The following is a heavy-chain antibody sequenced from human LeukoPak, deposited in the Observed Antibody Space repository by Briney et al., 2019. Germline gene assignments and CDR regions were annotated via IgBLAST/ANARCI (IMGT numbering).Heavy chain of an antibody. Sequence: SETLSLTCTVSGGSISSYYWSWIRQPPAKGLEWIGYIYYSGSTNYNPSLKSRVTISVDTSKNQFSLKLSSVTAADTAVYYCARGIVVPAARFDPWGQGTLVTVSS. J-gene: IGHJ5*02. CDR1: GGSISSYY. V-gene: IGHV4-59*01. D-gene: IGHD2-2*01. CDR2: IYYSGST. CDR3: ARGIVVPAARFDP.